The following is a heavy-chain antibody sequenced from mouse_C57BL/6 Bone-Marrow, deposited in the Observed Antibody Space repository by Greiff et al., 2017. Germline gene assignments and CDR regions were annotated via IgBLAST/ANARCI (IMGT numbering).Heavy chain of an antibody. J-gene: IGHJ3*01. Sequence: EVKLMESGGGLVKPGGSLKLSCAASGFTFSSYAMSWVRQTPEKRLEWVATISDGGSYTYYPDNVKGRFTISRDNAKNNLYLQMSHLKSEDTAMYYCARDPSTTVPWFADWGQGTLVTVSA. V-gene: IGHV5-4*01. CDR3: ARDPSTTVPWFAD. CDR2: ISDGGSYT. D-gene: IGHD1-1*01. CDR1: GFTFSSYA.